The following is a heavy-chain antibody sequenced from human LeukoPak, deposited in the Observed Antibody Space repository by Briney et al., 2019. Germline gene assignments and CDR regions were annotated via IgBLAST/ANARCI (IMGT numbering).Heavy chain of an antibody. J-gene: IGHJ6*02. CDR3: ARSNSPYYYYGMDV. CDR2: IYYSGST. D-gene: IGHD4-11*01. Sequence: SETLSLTCTVSGGSISSYYWSWIRQPPGKGLEWIGYIYYSGSTNYNPSLKNRVTISVDTSKNQFSLKLSSVTVADTAVYYCARSNSPYYYYGMDVWGQGATVTVSS. V-gene: IGHV4-59*01. CDR1: GGSISSYY.